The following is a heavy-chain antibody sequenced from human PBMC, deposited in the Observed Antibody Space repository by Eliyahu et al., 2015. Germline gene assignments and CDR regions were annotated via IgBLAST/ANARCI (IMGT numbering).Heavy chain of an antibody. CDR2: INPNXGGT. V-gene: IGHV1-2*02. J-gene: IGHJ3*02. Sequence: QVQSVQSGAEVKKPGASVKVSCKASGYSFTGXXMHXVRQAPGHGLEWLGGINPNXGGTNXAQKXQGRVTMTRDTSINTAYMELSRLRSDDTAVYYCARTYGDYQGLAFDIWGQGTMVTVSS. D-gene: IGHD4-17*01. CDR1: GYSFTGXX. CDR3: ARTYGDYQGLAFDI.